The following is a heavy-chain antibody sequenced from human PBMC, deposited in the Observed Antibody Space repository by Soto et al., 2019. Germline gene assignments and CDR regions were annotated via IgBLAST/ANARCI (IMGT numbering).Heavy chain of an antibody. CDR2: INPSGGST. D-gene: IGHD4-17*01. V-gene: IGHV1-46*01. Sequence: ASVKVSCKAAGYTFTSYYMHWVRQAPGQGLEWMEIINPSGGSTSYAQKFQGRVTMTRDTSTSTVYMELSSLRSEDTAVYFCARDLYGDYDYWGQGTLVTVSS. CDR1: GYTFTSYY. J-gene: IGHJ4*02. CDR3: ARDLYGDYDY.